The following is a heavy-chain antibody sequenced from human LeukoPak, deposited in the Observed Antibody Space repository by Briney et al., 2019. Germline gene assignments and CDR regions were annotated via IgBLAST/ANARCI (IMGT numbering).Heavy chain of an antibody. CDR2: VSSSSSSI. V-gene: IGHV3-48*01. Sequence: GGSLRLSCAASGFTFSSYEMNWVRQAPGKGLEWVSYVSSSSSSINYADSVKGRFTISRNNSKNTLYLQMNSLRAEDTAVYYCARARSSYGYGDAFDIWGQGTMVTVSS. CDR1: GFTFSSYE. J-gene: IGHJ3*02. CDR3: ARARSSYGYGDAFDI. D-gene: IGHD5-18*01.